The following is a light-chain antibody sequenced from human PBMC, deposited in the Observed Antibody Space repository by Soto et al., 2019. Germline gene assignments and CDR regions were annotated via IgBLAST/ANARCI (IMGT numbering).Light chain of an antibody. CDR3: QSYDSSLSGWKV. CDR1: SSNIGAGYD. CDR2: GNS. J-gene: IGLJ2*01. Sequence: QLVLTQPPSVSGAPGQRVTISCTGSSSNIGAGYDVHWYQQLPGTAPKLLIYGNSNRPSGVPDRLSGSKSGTSASLAITGLQAEDEADYYCQSYDSSLSGWKVFGGGTKLTVL. V-gene: IGLV1-40*01.